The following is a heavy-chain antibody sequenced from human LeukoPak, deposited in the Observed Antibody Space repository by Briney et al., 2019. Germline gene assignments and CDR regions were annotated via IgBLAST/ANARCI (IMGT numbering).Heavy chain of an antibody. CDR2: IYYSGST. D-gene: IGHD3-10*01. Sequence: SETLSLTCTVSGGSISSYYWSWIRQPPGKGLEWIGYIYYSGSTNYNPSLKSRVTISVDTSKNQFSLKLSSVTAADTAEYYCARHLPGVRYFDYGGQGTLVTVSS. CDR1: GGSISSYY. V-gene: IGHV4-59*08. J-gene: IGHJ4*02. CDR3: ARHLPGVRYFDY.